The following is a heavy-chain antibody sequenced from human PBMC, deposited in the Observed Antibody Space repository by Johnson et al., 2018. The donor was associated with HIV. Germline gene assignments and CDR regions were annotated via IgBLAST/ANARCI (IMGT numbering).Heavy chain of an antibody. CDR1: GFVFSDYH. Sequence: QVQLVESGGGLVKPGGSLRLSCVISGFVFSDYHMSWVRQAPGKGLEWISYISSGGSSIYYADSVRVRFTISSDNAKNSLFLQLSNLGPDDTAVYYCARGGTYYWSSDRIANAFDMWGQGTMVTVSS. D-gene: IGHD2-8*02. CDR3: ARGGTYYWSSDRIANAFDM. CDR2: ISSGGSSI. V-gene: IGHV3-11*04. J-gene: IGHJ3*02.